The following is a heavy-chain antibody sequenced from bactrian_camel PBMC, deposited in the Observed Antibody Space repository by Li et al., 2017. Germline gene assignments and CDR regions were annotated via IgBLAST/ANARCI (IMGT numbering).Heavy chain of an antibody. D-gene: IGHD5*01. CDR1: GDTANTASRC. V-gene: IGHV3S55*01. CDR2: ISNDFST. CDR3: AKLGTRWSEFPY. Sequence: HVQLVESGGGSVQAGGSLRLSCAASGDTANTASRCMGWFRQAPGKEREGVAAISNDFSTSYADSVKGRFTISRDNAKNTLYLQLNCLKTEDTAMYYCAKLGTRWSEFPYWGQGTQVTVS. J-gene: IGHJ4*01.